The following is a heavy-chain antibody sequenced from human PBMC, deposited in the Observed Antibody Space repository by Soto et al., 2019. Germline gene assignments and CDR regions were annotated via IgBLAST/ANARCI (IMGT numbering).Heavy chain of an antibody. V-gene: IGHV3-33*06. J-gene: IGHJ4*02. Sequence: PGGSLRLSCAASGFPFSSYGIHWVRQAPGKGLEWVGIIWCDGGSKYYADSVKGRFTISRDNSKNTLYLQMNSLRAEDTAVYYCAKENGYSSSWFEFDYWGQGTLVTVSS. CDR1: GFPFSSYG. CDR3: AKENGYSSSWFEFDY. CDR2: IWCDGGSK. D-gene: IGHD6-13*01.